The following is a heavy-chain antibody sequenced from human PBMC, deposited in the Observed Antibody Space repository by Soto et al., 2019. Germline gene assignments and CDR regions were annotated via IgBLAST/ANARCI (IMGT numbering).Heavy chain of an antibody. Sequence: GGPLRLSCAASGFTFSSYGISWIRLSPGKGLEWVSVISGGGDTTYYTPSVKGRFTISRDDFRNTLYLQMNSLRTEDTAIYYCAKLRDFVVLPAGILDYWGPGTLVTVSS. CDR3: AKLRDFVVLPAGILDY. J-gene: IGHJ4*02. CDR1: GFTFSSYG. V-gene: IGHV3-23*01. CDR2: ISGGGDTT. D-gene: IGHD2-8*01.